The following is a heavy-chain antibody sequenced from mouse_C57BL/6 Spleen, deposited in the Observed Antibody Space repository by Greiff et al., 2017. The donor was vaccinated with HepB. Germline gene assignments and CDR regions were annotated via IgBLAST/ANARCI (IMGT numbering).Heavy chain of an antibody. J-gene: IGHJ2*01. CDR3: KDIVTGDY. D-gene: IGHD2-5*01. CDR1: GFTFSNYW. V-gene: IGHV6-3*01. CDR2: IRLKSDNYAT. Sequence: EVQGVESGGGLVQPGGSMKLSCVASGFTFSNYWMNWVRQSPEKGLEWVAQIRLKSDNYATHYAESVKGRFTISRDDSKSSVYLQMNNLRAEDTGIYYCKDIVTGDYWGQGTTLTVSS.